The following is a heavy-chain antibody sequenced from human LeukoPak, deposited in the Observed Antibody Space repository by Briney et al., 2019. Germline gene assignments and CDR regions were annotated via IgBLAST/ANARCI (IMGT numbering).Heavy chain of an antibody. CDR1: GYTFTSYG. D-gene: IGHD1-7*01. V-gene: IGHV1-8*01. Sequence: GASVKVSCKASGYTFTSYGINWVRQATGQGLEWMGWMNPNSGNTGYAQKFQGRVTMTRNTSISTAYMELSSLRSEDTAVYYCARQGLELPDYYYYYMDVWGKGTTVTVSS. CDR3: ARQGLELPDYYYYYMDV. J-gene: IGHJ6*03. CDR2: MNPNSGNT.